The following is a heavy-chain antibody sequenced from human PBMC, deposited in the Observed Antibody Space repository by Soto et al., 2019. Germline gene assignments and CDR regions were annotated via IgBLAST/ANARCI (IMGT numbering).Heavy chain of an antibody. Sequence: QLVESGGGLVKPGGSLRLSCATSGFDFSNGWMSWVRQAPGKGLEWVGRIKSKTHGGTTDYSAPVKGRFTISRDVSQNTLYLKMSGLRTEDTAVYYCTTDEWEWGQGPLVTVSS. CDR1: GFDFSNGW. V-gene: IGHV3-15*05. D-gene: IGHD1-26*01. J-gene: IGHJ4*02. CDR2: IKSKTHGGTT. CDR3: TTDEWE.